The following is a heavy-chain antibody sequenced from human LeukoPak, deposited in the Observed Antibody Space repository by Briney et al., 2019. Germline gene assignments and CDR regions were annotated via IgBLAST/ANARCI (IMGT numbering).Heavy chain of an antibody. J-gene: IGHJ3*02. V-gene: IGHV3-23*01. D-gene: IGHD3-22*01. CDR3: AKCYDTSGRRASDI. Sequence: GGSLRLSCAASGFTFSSYAMNWVRQAPGKGLEWVSAISVDSSHTYYADSVKGRFTISRDNSKNTLSLQMNSLRAEDTAVYYCAKCYDTSGRRASDIWGQGTMVTVSS. CDR2: ISVDSSHT. CDR1: GFTFSSYA.